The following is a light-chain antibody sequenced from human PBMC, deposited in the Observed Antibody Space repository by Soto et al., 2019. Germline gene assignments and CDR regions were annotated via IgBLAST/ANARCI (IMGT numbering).Light chain of an antibody. CDR3: QQYGSSPPGT. CDR1: QTVRNNY. Sequence: EFVLTQSPGTLSLSPGERATLSCRASQTVRNNYLAWYQQKPGQAPRLLIYDASSRATGIPDRFSGGGSGTDFTLAISRLEPEDFAVYYCQQYGSSPPGTFGQGTKVDIK. CDR2: DAS. J-gene: IGKJ1*01. V-gene: IGKV3-20*01.